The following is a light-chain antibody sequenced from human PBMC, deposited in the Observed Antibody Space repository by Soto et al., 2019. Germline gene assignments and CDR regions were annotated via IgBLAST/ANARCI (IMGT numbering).Light chain of an antibody. V-gene: IGKV1-39*01. J-gene: IGKJ1*01. CDR2: DXS. CDR3: QQSYNTTLT. Sequence: IQMTQSTSSLCASLGDRVTITCEXSLTVGTYVNWYRQKSGTAPEIIXYDXSTFQIGVPSRFRGGASGTDFTRPISSLQLDDCETYYCQQSYNTTLTFGQGTKVDI. CDR1: LTVGTY.